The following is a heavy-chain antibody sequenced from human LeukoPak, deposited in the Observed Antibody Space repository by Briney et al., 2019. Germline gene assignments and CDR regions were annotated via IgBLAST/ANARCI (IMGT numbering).Heavy chain of an antibody. Sequence: GAPVKVSCKASGYTFTSYAISWVRQAPGQGLEWMGRIIPILGIANYAQKFQGRVTITADKSTSTAYMELSSLRSEDTAVYYCARDQVGATSGYFDYWGQGTLVTVSS. CDR3: ARDQVGATSGYFDY. D-gene: IGHD1-26*01. J-gene: IGHJ4*02. CDR1: GYTFTSYA. CDR2: IIPILGIA. V-gene: IGHV1-69*04.